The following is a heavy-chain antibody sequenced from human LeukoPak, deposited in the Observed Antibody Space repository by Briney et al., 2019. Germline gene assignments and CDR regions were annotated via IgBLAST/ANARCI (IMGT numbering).Heavy chain of an antibody. D-gene: IGHD1-26*01. Sequence: SVKVSCKASGGTLSSYAISWVRQAPGQGLEWMGGIIPIFGTANYAQKFQGRVTITADESTSTAYMELSSLRSEDTAVYYCARVGSYSGSYSAPFDYWGQGTLVTVSS. CDR2: IIPIFGTA. V-gene: IGHV1-69*13. CDR3: ARVGSYSGSYSAPFDY. CDR1: GGTLSSYA. J-gene: IGHJ4*02.